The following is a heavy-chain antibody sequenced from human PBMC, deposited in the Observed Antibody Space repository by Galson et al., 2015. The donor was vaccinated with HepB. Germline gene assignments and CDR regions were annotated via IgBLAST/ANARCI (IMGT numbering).Heavy chain of an antibody. CDR3: ARVDLGGYTAYY. Sequence: SLRLSCAASGFTFSSYSMNWVRQAPGKGLEWVSYISSSSSYIYYADSVKGRFTISRDNAKNSLYLQMNSLRAEDTAVYYCARVDLGGYTAYYWGQGTLVTVSS. V-gene: IGHV3-21*01. J-gene: IGHJ4*02. D-gene: IGHD5-18*01. CDR2: ISSSSSYI. CDR1: GFTFSSYS.